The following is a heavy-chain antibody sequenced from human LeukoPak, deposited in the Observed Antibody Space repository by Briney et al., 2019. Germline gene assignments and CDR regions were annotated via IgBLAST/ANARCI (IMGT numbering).Heavy chain of an antibody. J-gene: IGHJ4*02. CDR1: RFTFSNYA. Sequence: GGSLRLSCAASRFTFSNYAMSWVRQAPGKGPQWVSAITSSGGNTYYAASVKGRFTLSRDNSKNTLYLQMDSLRAEDTAVYYCATLVGDYGGKVGFFDYWGQGALVTVSS. D-gene: IGHD4-23*01. CDR3: ATLVGDYGGKVGFFDY. V-gene: IGHV3-23*01. CDR2: ITSSGGNT.